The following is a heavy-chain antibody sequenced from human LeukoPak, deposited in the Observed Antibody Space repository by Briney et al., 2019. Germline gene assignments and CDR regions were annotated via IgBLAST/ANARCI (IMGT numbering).Heavy chain of an antibody. CDR3: AKGGKWDVTPFDY. V-gene: IGHV3-23*01. D-gene: IGHD1-26*01. CDR1: GFTFSSYA. CDR2: ISGSGGST. Sequence: QPGGSLRLSCAASGFTFSSYAMSWVRQAPGKGLEWVSAISGSGGSTYYADSVKGRFTISRDNSKNTLYLQVNSLRAEDTAVYYCAKGGKWDVTPFDYWGQGTLVTVSS. J-gene: IGHJ4*02.